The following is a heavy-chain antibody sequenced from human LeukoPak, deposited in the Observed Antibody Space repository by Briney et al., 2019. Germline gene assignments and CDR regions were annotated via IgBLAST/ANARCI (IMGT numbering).Heavy chain of an antibody. CDR3: ARGAGRYYYYMDV. J-gene: IGHJ6*03. Sequence: SETLSLTCTVSGGSISSYYWSWIRQPAGKGLEWIGRIHTSGSTCYNPSLKSRVTISVDTSKNQFSLKLSSVTAADTAVYYCARGAGRYYYYMDVWGKGTTVTVSS. D-gene: IGHD6-13*01. CDR2: IHTSGST. V-gene: IGHV4-4*07. CDR1: GGSISSYY.